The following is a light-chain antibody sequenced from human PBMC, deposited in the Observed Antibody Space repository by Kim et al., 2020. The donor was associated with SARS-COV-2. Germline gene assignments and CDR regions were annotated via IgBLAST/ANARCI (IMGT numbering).Light chain of an antibody. J-gene: IGKJ5*01. CDR1: HSISNY. CDR2: GAS. CDR3: QQTYSTPRIT. Sequence: VGDRVTITCRASHSISNYLNWYQQKPGKAPNLLIHGASNLQSGVPSRFSGSGSGTDFTLTISSLQPEDFATYYCQQTYSTPRITFGQGTRLEIK. V-gene: IGKV1-39*01.